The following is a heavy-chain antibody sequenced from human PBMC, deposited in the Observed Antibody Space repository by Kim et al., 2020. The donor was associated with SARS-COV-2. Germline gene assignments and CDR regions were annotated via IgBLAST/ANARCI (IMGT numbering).Heavy chain of an antibody. CDR2: ITYDGSNK. Sequence: GGSLRLSCPASGFTFSSHGMHWVRQAPGKGLEWVAVITYDGSNKYYADSVKGRFTISRDNSKNTLYLQMNSLRAEDTAVYYCAKDANYYDSSGYFHAFDIGGQGTMVTVPS. D-gene: IGHD3-22*01. CDR3: AKDANYYDSSGYFHAFDI. J-gene: IGHJ3*02. CDR1: GFTFSSHG. V-gene: IGHV3-30*18.